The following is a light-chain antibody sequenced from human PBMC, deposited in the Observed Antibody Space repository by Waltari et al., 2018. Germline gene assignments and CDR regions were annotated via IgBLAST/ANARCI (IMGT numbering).Light chain of an antibody. CDR1: QDINNY. J-gene: IGKJ4*01. CDR3: QQYGGLPST. Sequence: DIQMTQSPSSLSATVGDRVTITCQTSQDINNYLNWYQQKPGKAPKLLIYGASNLETGVPSRFSGSGSGTDFSFTISGLHPEDFATYYCQQYGGLPSTFGGGTKVDIK. V-gene: IGKV1-33*01. CDR2: GAS.